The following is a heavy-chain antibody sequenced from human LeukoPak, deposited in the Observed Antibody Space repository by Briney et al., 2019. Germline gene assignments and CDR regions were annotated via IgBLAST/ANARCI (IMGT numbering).Heavy chain of an antibody. CDR1: GGSISSSSYY. CDR2: SYYREWS. Sequence: SETLSLTCTVSGGSISSSSYYWVWIRQPPGKGLEWIANSYYREWSYYNPSLKIRVTITVHTSKNLFSLKLRSVTAADTAVYYCAAIGDIVLVPANLDYWGQGTLVTVSS. V-gene: IGHV4-39*07. J-gene: IGHJ4*02. D-gene: IGHD2-2*01. CDR3: AAIGDIVLVPANLDY.